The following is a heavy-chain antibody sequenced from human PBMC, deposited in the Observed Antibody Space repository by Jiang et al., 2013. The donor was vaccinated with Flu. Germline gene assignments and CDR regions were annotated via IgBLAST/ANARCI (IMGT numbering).Heavy chain of an antibody. J-gene: IGHJ4*02. CDR2: T. D-gene: IGHD2-15*01. V-gene: IGHV3-15*01. Sequence: TEYAAPVKGRFTISRDDSKNTLYLQMNNLKTDDTAVYYCTVAATNWGQGTLVTVSS. CDR3: TVAATN.